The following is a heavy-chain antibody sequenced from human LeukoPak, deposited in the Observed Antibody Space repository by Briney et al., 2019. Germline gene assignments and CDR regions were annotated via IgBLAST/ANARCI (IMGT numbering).Heavy chain of an antibody. D-gene: IGHD3-22*01. CDR3: ASSRRYYYGSSGYYAFDI. V-gene: IGHV4-30-4*08. CDR1: GGSISSGDYY. CDR2: TYYSGST. J-gene: IGHJ3*02. Sequence: SETLSLTCTVSGGSISSGDYYWSWIRQPPGKVLEWIRYTYYSGSTYYNPSLKSLVTISVDTSKIHFSLKLCSGTAADTALYYCASSRRYYYGSSGYYAFDIWGQGTMVTVSS.